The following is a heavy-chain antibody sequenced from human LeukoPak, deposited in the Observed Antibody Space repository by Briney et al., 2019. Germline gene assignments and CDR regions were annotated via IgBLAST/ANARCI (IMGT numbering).Heavy chain of an antibody. J-gene: IGHJ4*02. D-gene: IGHD5-18*01. CDR1: GFTFSNYA. CDR3: AKGDTGMVRRYYFDY. V-gene: IGHV3-23*01. Sequence: GGFLRLSCAASGFTFSNYAMSWVRQAPGKGLEWVSVISGSGGSTYYADSVKGQFTIFRDNSKNTVYLQMNSLRADDTAVYYCAKGDTGMVRRYYFDYWGQGTLVTVSS. CDR2: ISGSGGST.